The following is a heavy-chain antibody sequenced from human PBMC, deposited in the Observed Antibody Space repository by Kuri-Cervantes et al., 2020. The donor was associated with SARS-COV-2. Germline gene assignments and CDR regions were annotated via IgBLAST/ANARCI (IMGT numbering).Heavy chain of an antibody. Sequence: GGSLRLSCAASGFTFSSYGMHWVRQAPGKGLEWVAVISYDGSNKYYADSVKGRFTISRDNSKNTLYLQMNSLRAEDTAVYYCAKEYSYDLLTLDYWGQGTLVTVSS. J-gene: IGHJ4*02. V-gene: IGHV3-30*18. CDR1: GFTFSSYG. D-gene: IGHD5-18*01. CDR3: AKEYSYDLLTLDY. CDR2: ISYDGSNK.